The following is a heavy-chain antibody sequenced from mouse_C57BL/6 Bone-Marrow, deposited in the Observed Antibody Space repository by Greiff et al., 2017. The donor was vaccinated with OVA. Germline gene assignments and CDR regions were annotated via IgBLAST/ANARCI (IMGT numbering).Heavy chain of an antibody. CDR1: GFNIKDYY. Sequence: EVQLQQSGAELVKPGASVKLSCTASGFNIKDYYMHWVKQRTEQGLEWIGRIDPEDGETKYATKFQGKATITADTSSNTAYLQLSSLTSEDTAVYYCAPYYYGSSYWYFDVWGTGTTVTVSS. CDR3: APYYYGSSYWYFDV. D-gene: IGHD1-1*01. J-gene: IGHJ1*03. V-gene: IGHV14-2*01. CDR2: IDPEDGET.